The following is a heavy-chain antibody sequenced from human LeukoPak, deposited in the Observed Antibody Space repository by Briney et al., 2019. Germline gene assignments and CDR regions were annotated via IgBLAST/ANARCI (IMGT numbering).Heavy chain of an antibody. V-gene: IGHV3-7*01. CDR2: IKHDGSEK. J-gene: IGHJ5*02. CDR3: ARMLRSVRPTMLRGALNWFDP. D-gene: IGHD3-10*01. Sequence: AGTLRLSCAASGFTFSSYWMSWVRQAPGKGLEWVANIKHDGSEKYYVDSVKGRFTISRDNAKNSLYLQMISLRAEDTAVYYCARMLRSVRPTMLRGALNWFDPWGQGTLVTVSS. CDR1: GFTFSSYW.